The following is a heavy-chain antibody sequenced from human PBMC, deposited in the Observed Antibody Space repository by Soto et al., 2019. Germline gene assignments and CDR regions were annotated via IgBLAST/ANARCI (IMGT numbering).Heavy chain of an antibody. V-gene: IGHV4-34*01. D-gene: IGHD4-17*01. CDR3: ARGVTTPYYYYYYGMDV. CDR2: VNHSGST. Sequence: KASETLSLTCAVYGGSFSGYYWSWIRQPPGKGLEWIGEVNHSGSTNYNPSLKSRVTMSVDTSKNQFSLKLSSVTAADTAVYYCARGVTTPYYYYYYGMDVWGQGTTVTVSS. J-gene: IGHJ6*02. CDR1: GGSFSGYY.